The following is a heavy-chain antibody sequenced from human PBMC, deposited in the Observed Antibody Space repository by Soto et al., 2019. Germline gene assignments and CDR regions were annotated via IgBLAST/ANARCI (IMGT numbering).Heavy chain of an antibody. V-gene: IGHV1-46*01. CDR3: ARDRDILTGYFPYYYYYYGMDV. CDR1: GYTFTSYY. Sequence: GASVKVSGKASGYTFTSYYMHWVRQAPGQGLEWMGIINPSGGSTSYAQKFQGRVTMTRDTSTSTVYMELSSLRSEDTAVYYCARDRDILTGYFPYYYYYYGMDVWGQGTTVTVSS. CDR2: INPSGGST. J-gene: IGHJ6*02. D-gene: IGHD3-9*01.